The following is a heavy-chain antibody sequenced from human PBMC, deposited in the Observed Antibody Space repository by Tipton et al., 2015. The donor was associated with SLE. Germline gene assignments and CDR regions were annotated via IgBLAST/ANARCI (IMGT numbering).Heavy chain of an antibody. V-gene: IGHV4-61*01. D-gene: IGHD1-14*01. Sequence: GLVKPSETLSLTCTVSGGSISSSSYYWGWIRQPPGKGLEWIGYIYYSGGTNYNPSLKSRVTISVDTSKNQFSLKLSSVTAADTAVYYCAREREPGTFDIWGQGTMVTVSS. J-gene: IGHJ3*02. CDR1: GGSISSSSYY. CDR3: AREREPGTFDI. CDR2: IYYSGGT.